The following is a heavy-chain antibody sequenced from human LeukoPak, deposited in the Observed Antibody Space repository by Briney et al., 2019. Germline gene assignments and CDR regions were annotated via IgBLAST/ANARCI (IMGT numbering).Heavy chain of an antibody. CDR1: GFTFSSYA. J-gene: IGHJ4*02. CDR3: ARALSSSWYYFDY. CDR2: ISYDGSNK. Sequence: PGGSLRLSCAASGFTFSSYAMHRVRQAPGKGLEWVAVISYDGSNKYYADSVKGRFTISRDNSKNTLYLQMNSLRAEDTAVYYCARALSSSWYYFDYWGQGTLVTVSS. V-gene: IGHV3-30-3*01. D-gene: IGHD6-13*01.